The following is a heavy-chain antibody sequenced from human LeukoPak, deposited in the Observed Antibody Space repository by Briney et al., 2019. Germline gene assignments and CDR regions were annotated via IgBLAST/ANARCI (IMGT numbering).Heavy chain of an antibody. CDR3: ARGGYSSAWYVVH. CDR2: INHSGTT. D-gene: IGHD6-19*01. J-gene: IGHJ4*02. V-gene: IGHV4-38-2*02. Sequence: PSETLSLTCTVSGDSISSGYYWGWIRQPPGKGLEWIGIINHSGTTYYNPSLKSRVTISVDASKNQFSLNLSSVTAADTAVYYCARGGYSSAWYVVHWGQGTLVTVSS. CDR1: GDSISSGYY.